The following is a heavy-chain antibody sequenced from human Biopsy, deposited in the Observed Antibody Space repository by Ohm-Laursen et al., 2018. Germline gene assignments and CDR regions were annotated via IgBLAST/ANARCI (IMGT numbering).Heavy chain of an antibody. V-gene: IGHV4-59*01. D-gene: IGHD2/OR15-2a*01. CDR3: ARATNSTGWPYYYFYGMDV. CDR2: IYYSGRT. J-gene: IGHJ6*02. Sequence: SQSLSLPCTVSGGSISRDYWSWIPQTPGKGLEGSGYIYYSGRTNYNPSLKSRVTISVDTSKNQFSLRLNSVTAAETAVYYCARATNSTGWPYYYFYGMDVWGQGTTVTVSS. CDR1: GGSISRDY.